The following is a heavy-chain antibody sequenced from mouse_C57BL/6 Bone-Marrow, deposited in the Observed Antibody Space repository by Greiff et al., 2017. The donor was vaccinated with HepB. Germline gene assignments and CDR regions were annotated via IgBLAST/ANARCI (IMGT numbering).Heavy chain of an antibody. CDR3: TTGQLRPY. Sequence: VQLQQSGAELVRPGASVKLSCTASGFNIKDDYMHWVKQRPEQGLEWIGWIDPENGDTEYASKFQGKATITADTSSNTAYLQLSSLTSEDTAVYYCTTGQLRPYWGQGTLVTVSA. CDR2: IDPENGDT. D-gene: IGHD3-2*02. V-gene: IGHV14-4*01. CDR1: GFNIKDDY. J-gene: IGHJ3*01.